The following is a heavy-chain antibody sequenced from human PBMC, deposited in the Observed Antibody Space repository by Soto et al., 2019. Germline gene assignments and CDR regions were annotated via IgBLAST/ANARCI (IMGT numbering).Heavy chain of an antibody. Sequence: SETLSLTCTVSGGSISSYYWSWIRQPPGKGLEWIGYIYYSGSTNYNPSLKSRVTISVDTSKNQFSLKLSSVTAADTAVYYCASGETKWFGEVSGAFDIWGQGTMVTVSS. CDR2: IYYSGST. J-gene: IGHJ3*02. D-gene: IGHD3-10*01. V-gene: IGHV4-59*08. CDR1: GGSISSYY. CDR3: ASGETKWFGEVSGAFDI.